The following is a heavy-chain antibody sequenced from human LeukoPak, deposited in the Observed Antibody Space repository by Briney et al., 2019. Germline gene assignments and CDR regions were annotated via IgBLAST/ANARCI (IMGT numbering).Heavy chain of an antibody. CDR2: GHHSESS. D-gene: IGHD2-8*02. CDR3: ARESAGSLHDSTAAFHY. CDR1: GDSVTSTY. J-gene: IGHJ4*02. Sequence: SETLSLTCSVSGDSVTSTYWSWIRQPPGKGLEWIAYGHHSESSNYNPSFRSRVIIPVDTSRNQFSLRLSSVTAADTAIYYCARESAGSLHDSTAAFHYWCQGILVIVSS. V-gene: IGHV4-59*02.